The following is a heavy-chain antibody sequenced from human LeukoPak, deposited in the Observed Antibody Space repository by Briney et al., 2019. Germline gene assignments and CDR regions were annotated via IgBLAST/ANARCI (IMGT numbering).Heavy chain of an antibody. J-gene: IGHJ4*02. V-gene: IGHV3-23*01. CDR2: ISGSGGST. Sequence: GGSLRLSCAASGFTFSSYAMSWVRQAPGKGLEWVSAISGSGGSTHYADSVKGRFTISRDNSKNTLYLQMNSLRAEDTAVYYCAKTPGIAAAGTDYFDYWGQGTLVTVSS. CDR1: GFTFSSYA. CDR3: AKTPGIAAAGTDYFDY. D-gene: IGHD6-13*01.